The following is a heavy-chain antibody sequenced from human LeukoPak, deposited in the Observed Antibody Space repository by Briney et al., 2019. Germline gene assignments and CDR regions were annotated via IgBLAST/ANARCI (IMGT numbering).Heavy chain of an antibody. CDR2: IYYSGST. V-gene: IGHV4-59*08. CDR1: GGSISSYY. Sequence: SETLSLTCTVSGGSISSYYWSWIRQPPGKGLEWIGYIYYSGSTNYNPSLKSRATISVDTSKNQFSLKLSSVTAADTAVYYCARHDDSSGYYFDYWGQGTLVTVSS. CDR3: ARHDDSSGYYFDY. D-gene: IGHD3-22*01. J-gene: IGHJ4*02.